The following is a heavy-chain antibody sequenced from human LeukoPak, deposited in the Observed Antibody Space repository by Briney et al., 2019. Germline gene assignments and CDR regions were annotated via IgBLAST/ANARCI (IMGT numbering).Heavy chain of an antibody. CDR3: ASKSRDHGELRFDY. CDR2: IYYTGTT. D-gene: IGHD4-17*01. V-gene: IGHV4-59*01. Sequence: SETLSLTCTISGDSTNTYFWSWIRQPPGKGLEWIGYIYYTGTTNYNPSLKSRVTISVDTSKNQFSLKVSSVTAADTGVYYCASKSRDHGELRFDYWGQGTLVTVSS. CDR1: GDSTNTYF. J-gene: IGHJ4*02.